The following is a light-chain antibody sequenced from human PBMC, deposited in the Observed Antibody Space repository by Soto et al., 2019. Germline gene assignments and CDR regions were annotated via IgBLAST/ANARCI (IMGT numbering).Light chain of an antibody. CDR2: AAS. J-gene: IGKJ5*01. CDR1: QGISSY. CDR3: QQRYSLPPIT. V-gene: IGKV1-39*01. Sequence: IQLTQSPSSLSASVGDRVTITGRASQGISSYLAWYQQKPGKAPKLLIYAASSLQSGVPSRFSGSGSGTDFTLTISSLQPEDFATYFCQQRYSLPPITFGQGTRLEIK.